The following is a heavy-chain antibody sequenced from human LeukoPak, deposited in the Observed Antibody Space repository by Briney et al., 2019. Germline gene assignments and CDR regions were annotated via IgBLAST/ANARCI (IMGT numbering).Heavy chain of an antibody. CDR2: INPNSGNT. CDR1: GYTFTSYD. Sequence: ASVKVSCKASGYTFTSYDINWVRQATGQGLEWVGWINPNSGNTGYAQKFQGRVTMTRNTSITTAYMELSSLRSEDAAIYYCARGHDFDYWGQGTLVTVSS. V-gene: IGHV1-8*01. J-gene: IGHJ4*02. CDR3: ARGHDFDY.